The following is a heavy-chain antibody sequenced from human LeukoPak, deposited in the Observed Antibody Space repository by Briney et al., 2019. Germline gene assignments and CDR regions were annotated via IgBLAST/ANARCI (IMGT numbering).Heavy chain of an antibody. J-gene: IGHJ4*02. Sequence: GGSLRLSCAASGFTFSSYWMHWVRQAPGKGLVWVSYISSGRPTINYADSVRGRFTVSRDNAKRTLYLQMNNLRVEDTAVYYCARGGAARPDYWGQGTLVTVSS. CDR1: GFTFSSYW. V-gene: IGHV3-48*04. CDR2: ISSGRPTI. CDR3: ARGGAARPDY. D-gene: IGHD6-6*01.